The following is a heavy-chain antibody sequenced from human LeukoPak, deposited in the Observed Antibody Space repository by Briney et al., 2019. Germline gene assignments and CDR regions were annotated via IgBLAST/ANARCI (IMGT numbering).Heavy chain of an antibody. CDR3: ARAVGNSGIDS. CDR2: IKQDGSEK. D-gene: IGHD4-23*01. Sequence: GGSLRLSCAASRFTFSSYWMSWVRQAPGKGLEWVANIKQDGSEKYYVDSVRGRFTISRDNAKNSLYLQMNSLRAEDTAVYYCARAVGNSGIDSWGQGTLVTVSS. CDR1: RFTFSSYW. V-gene: IGHV3-7*04. J-gene: IGHJ4*02.